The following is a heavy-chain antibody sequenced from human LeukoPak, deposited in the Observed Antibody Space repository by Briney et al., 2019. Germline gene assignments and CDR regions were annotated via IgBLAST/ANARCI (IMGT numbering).Heavy chain of an antibody. CDR1: GFTFSSYA. J-gene: IGHJ2*01. CDR3: ATTLGGSYRYWYFDL. Sequence: PGRSLRLSCAASGFTFSSYAMHWVRQAPGKGLEWVAVISYDGSNKYYADSVKGRFTISRDNSKNTLYLQMNSLRAEDTAVYYCATTLGGSYRYWYFDLWGRGTLVTVSS. V-gene: IGHV3-30-3*01. CDR2: ISYDGSNK. D-gene: IGHD1-26*01.